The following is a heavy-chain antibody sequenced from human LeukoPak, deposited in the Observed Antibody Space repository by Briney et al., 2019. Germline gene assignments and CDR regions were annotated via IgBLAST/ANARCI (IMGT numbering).Heavy chain of an antibody. CDR3: AETHRYNH. D-gene: IGHD5-24*01. Sequence: PGGSLRLSCAASGFSFSNACMSWVRQAPGKGLEWHGRINTKHDGEKTDCAAPVKGRFTIARDDSKNTLYLQMNSLKPEDTAVYYCAETHRYNHWGQGTLVTVSS. J-gene: IGHJ5*02. CDR2: INTKHDGEKT. CDR1: GFSFSNAC. V-gene: IGHV3-15*01.